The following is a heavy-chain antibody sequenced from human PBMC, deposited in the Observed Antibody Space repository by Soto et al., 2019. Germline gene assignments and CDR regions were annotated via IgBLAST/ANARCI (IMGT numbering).Heavy chain of an antibody. J-gene: IGHJ4*02. CDR3: AKVSSSCYAGFFDL. CDR2: LSDSGDSI. D-gene: IGHD2-2*01. V-gene: IGHV3-23*01. Sequence: EVQLLESGGGLIQPGRSLRLSCTASGFTFSSHAMTWDRQAPGKVLEWVSGLSDSGDSIYYADSVKGRFTIYRDNSMNTLYLQMNTLRVEDTAVYYCAKVSSSCYAGFFDLWGQGTLVTVSS. CDR1: GFTFSSHA.